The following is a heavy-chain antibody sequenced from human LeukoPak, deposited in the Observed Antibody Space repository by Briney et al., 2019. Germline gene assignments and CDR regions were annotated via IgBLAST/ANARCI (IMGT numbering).Heavy chain of an antibody. CDR3: ARGRGWFDP. J-gene: IGHJ5*02. CDR1: GDSITSYY. Sequence: PSETLSLTCTVSGDSITSYYRSWIRQPPGKGLEWIGYISYSGSTNYNPSLKSRVTISVDTSKNQFSLKLNSVTAADTAVYYCARGRGWFDPWGQGTLVTVSS. D-gene: IGHD5-24*01. CDR2: ISYSGST. V-gene: IGHV4-59*01.